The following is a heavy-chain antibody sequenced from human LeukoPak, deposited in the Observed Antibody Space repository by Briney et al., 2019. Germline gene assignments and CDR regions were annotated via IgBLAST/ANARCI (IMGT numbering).Heavy chain of an antibody. D-gene: IGHD6-19*01. J-gene: IGHJ4*02. V-gene: IGHV4-39*01. CDR1: GGSISSSSYY. CDR3: ARPGGRNDSSGWDFDY. Sequence: SETLSLTCTVSGGSISSSSYYWGWIRQPPGKGLVWIGSIYYSGSTYYNPSLKSRVTISVDTSKNQFSLKLSSVTAADAAVYYCARPGGRNDSSGWDFDYWGQGTLVTVSS. CDR2: IYYSGST.